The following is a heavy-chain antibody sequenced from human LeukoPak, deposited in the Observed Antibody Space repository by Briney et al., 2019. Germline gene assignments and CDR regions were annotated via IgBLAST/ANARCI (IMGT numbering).Heavy chain of an antibody. CDR1: GFTFSSYG. CDR2: ISGSGGST. CDR3: AKDIAPSGRFGELSSGGWDY. Sequence: LSGGSLRLSCAASGFTFSSYGMSWVRQAPGKGLEWVSAISGSGGSTYYADSVKGRFTISRDNSKNTLYLQMNSLRAEDTAVYYCAKDIAPSGRFGELSSGGWDYWGQGTLVTVSS. V-gene: IGHV3-23*01. J-gene: IGHJ4*02. D-gene: IGHD3-10*01.